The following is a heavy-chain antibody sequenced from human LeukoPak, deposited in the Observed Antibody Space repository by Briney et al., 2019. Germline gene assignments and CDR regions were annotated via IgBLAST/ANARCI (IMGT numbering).Heavy chain of an antibody. J-gene: IGHJ5*02. CDR1: GYTFTDFY. Sequence: ASVKVSCQTSGYTFTDFYLNWVRLAPGQGLEWMGWINPYSGATISAERFQGRMTMTWDASIGTAYMQLTRLRSDDTAVYYCATASITHTRDPWGQGTLVTVSS. D-gene: IGHD6-6*01. CDR3: ATASITHTRDP. V-gene: IGHV1-2*02. CDR2: INPYSGAT.